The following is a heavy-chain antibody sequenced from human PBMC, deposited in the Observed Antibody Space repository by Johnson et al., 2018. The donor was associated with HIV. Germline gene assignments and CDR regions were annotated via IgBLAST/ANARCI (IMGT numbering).Heavy chain of an antibody. CDR1: GFTVSSNY. V-gene: IGHV3-66*01. J-gene: IGHJ3*02. D-gene: IGHD3-22*01. Sequence: VQLVESGGGLVQPGGSLRLSCAASGFTVSSNYMSWVRQAPGKGLEWVSVIYSGGSTYYADSVKGRFTISRDNSKNTLYLQMNSLRAEDTAVYYCARDYYDSSGYYYHAFDIWGQGTMVTVSS. CDR2: IYSGGST. CDR3: ARDYYDSSGYYYHAFDI.